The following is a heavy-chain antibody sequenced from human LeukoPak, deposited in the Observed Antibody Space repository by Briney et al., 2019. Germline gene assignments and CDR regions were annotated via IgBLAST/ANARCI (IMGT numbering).Heavy chain of an antibody. CDR1: GCTFSSYS. Sequence: GGSLRLSCAASGCTFSSYSMNWVRQPPAKGLEWVSSISSSSSYIYYADSVKGRFTISRDNAKNSLYLQMNSLRAEDTAVYYCAGSGITGTIDYWGQGTLVTVSS. V-gene: IGHV3-21*01. J-gene: IGHJ4*02. CDR3: AGSGITGTIDY. CDR2: ISSSSSYI. D-gene: IGHD1-7*01.